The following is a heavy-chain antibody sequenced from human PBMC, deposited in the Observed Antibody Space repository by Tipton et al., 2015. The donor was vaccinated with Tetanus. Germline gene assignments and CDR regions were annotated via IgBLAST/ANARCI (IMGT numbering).Heavy chain of an antibody. Sequence: QLVQSGGEVKKPGESLKISCKGSGYIFNNYWIGWVRQKPGKGLGGMGIIYPGDSDTRYSPSFQGQVAISVDKSINTAYLQWGSLKASDPSMFYCARANCTDGVCNFDFWGQGALVTVAS. CDR2: IYPGDSDT. J-gene: IGHJ4*02. CDR3: ARANCTDGVCNFDF. V-gene: IGHV5-51*01. CDR1: GYIFNNYW. D-gene: IGHD2-8*01.